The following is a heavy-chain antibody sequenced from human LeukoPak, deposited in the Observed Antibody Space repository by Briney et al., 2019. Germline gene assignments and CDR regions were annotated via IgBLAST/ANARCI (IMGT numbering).Heavy chain of an antibody. CDR3: ARDLSTGWLDY. CDR1: GFTFNSYG. CDR2: IWYDGSNK. D-gene: IGHD3-9*01. J-gene: IGHJ4*02. Sequence: GGSLRLSCAASGFTFNSYGMHWVRQAPGKGLEGVAIIWYDGSNKYYADSVKGRFTISRDNSKNTLYLQMNSLRAEDTAVYYCARDLSTGWLDYWGQGTLVTVSS. V-gene: IGHV3-33*01.